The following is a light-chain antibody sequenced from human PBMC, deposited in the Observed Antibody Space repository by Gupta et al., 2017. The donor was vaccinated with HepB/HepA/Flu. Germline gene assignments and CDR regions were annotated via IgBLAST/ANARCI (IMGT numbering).Light chain of an antibody. CDR3: LHYYGGAQPQV. J-gene: IGLJ2*01. V-gene: IGLV7-43*01. CDR1: TGAVTSGYY. CDR2: STT. Sequence: QTVVTQAPSLTVSPGRTVTLTCASTTGAVTSGYYPNWFQQKPGQAPRALIYSTTNKHSSTPARFSGSLLGGKAALTLSGVQPEEDAEYCCLHYYGGAQPQVFGGGTKLTVL.